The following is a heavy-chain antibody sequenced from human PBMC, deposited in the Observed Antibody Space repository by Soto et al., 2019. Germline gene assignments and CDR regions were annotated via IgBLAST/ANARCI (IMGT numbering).Heavy chain of an antibody. Sequence: QVQLVESGGGVVQPGRSLRLSCAASGFTFSSYGMHWVRQAPGKGLEWVAVISYDGSNKYYADSVKGRFTISRDNSKNTLYLPMNSLRAEDTAVYYCAKDRDPIPTIPGVYWGQGTLVTVSS. D-gene: IGHD5-12*01. J-gene: IGHJ4*02. CDR1: GFTFSSYG. CDR2: ISYDGSNK. V-gene: IGHV3-30*18. CDR3: AKDRDPIPTIPGVY.